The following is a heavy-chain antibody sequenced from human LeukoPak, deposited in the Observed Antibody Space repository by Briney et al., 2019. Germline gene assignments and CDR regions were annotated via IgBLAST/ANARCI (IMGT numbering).Heavy chain of an antibody. D-gene: IGHD6-6*01. Sequence: GGSLRLSCPTSGFSFDVYALSWVRQAPGKGLEWVGFIRSRTYGATTDYAASVKGRFTISRDDSKSIAYLHMSSLRTEDTAVYYCTRDRVAYSSSAWDYWGQGTLVTVSS. CDR1: GFSFDVYA. V-gene: IGHV3-49*04. J-gene: IGHJ4*02. CDR3: TRDRVAYSSSAWDY. CDR2: IRSRTYGATT.